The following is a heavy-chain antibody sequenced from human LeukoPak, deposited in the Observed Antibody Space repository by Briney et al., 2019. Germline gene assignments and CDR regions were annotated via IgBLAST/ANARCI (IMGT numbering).Heavy chain of an antibody. CDR3: ARDLNYYDSSGSPDY. V-gene: IGHV3-21*01. J-gene: IGHJ4*02. D-gene: IGHD3-22*01. CDR2: ISSSSSYI. CDR1: GFTFSSYS. Sequence: PGGSLRLSCAASGFTFSSYSMNWVRQAPGKGLEWVSSISSSSSYIYYADSVKGRSTISRGNAKNSLYLQMNSLRAEDTAVYYCARDLNYYDSSGSPDYWGQGTLVTVSS.